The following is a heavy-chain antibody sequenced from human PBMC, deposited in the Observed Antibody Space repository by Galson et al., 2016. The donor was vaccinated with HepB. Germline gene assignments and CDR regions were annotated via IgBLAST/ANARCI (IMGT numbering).Heavy chain of an antibody. D-gene: IGHD2-2*01. CDR1: GFSFSNYA. J-gene: IGHJ4*02. CDR2: ISYDGNRE. V-gene: IGHV3-30*04. Sequence: SLRLSCAASAASGFSFSNYAFHWVRQAPGKGLEWVAFISYDGNRETYADSVRGRFTISRDNSKTTLYLQMNSLRVGDTALYYCAREYPRRVPVRIYYFDYWGQGTLVTVSS. CDR3: AREYPRRVPVRIYYFDY.